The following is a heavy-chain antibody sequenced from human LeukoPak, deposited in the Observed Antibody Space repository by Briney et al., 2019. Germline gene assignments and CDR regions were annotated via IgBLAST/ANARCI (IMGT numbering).Heavy chain of an antibody. CDR2: IYYSGST. Sequence: KPSETLSLTCTVSGGSISSSSYYWGWIRQPPGKGLEWIGSIYYSGSTYYNPSLKSRVTISVDTSKNQFSLKLSSVTAADTAVYYCARGRGAPVGGEYDAFDIWGQGTMVTVSS. CDR1: GGSISSSSYY. V-gene: IGHV4-39*07. D-gene: IGHD3-10*01. CDR3: ARGRGAPVGGEYDAFDI. J-gene: IGHJ3*02.